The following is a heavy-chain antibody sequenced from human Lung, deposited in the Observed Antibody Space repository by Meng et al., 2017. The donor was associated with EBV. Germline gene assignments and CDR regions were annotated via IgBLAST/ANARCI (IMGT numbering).Heavy chain of an antibody. CDR1: GDSFSTQT. V-gene: IGHV1-18*01. CDR3: ARDLPGGTKGTWLDL. D-gene: IGHD1-14*01. J-gene: IGHJ5*02. Sequence: QVVQSGAEVTKPGSAVKVACKTSGDSFSTQTFSWVRKAPGQGLEWMGWISAYNGNTNYAQNFQGRFTMTTDTSTSTAYMELRSLRSDDTAVYYCARDLPGGTKGTWLDLWGQGTLVTVSS. CDR2: ISAYNGNT.